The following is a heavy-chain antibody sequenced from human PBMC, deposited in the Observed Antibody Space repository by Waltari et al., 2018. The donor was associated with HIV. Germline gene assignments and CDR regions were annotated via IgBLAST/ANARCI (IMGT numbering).Heavy chain of an antibody. Sequence: QVDLQQWGTGLLKPSETLSRTCAVYGGSFTGHYWSWIRETPGEGLQWIGEMNYGGKSNYNPTLKFRAVMTFYPSKKLFSLKLKSVTAADTGVYYGARGPRPSTVTAPGWYFELWGRGTLVTVSS. CDR3: ARGPRPSTVTAPGWYFEL. CDR1: GGSFTGHY. V-gene: IGHV4-34*02. D-gene: IGHD2-21*02. CDR2: MNYGGKS. J-gene: IGHJ2*01.